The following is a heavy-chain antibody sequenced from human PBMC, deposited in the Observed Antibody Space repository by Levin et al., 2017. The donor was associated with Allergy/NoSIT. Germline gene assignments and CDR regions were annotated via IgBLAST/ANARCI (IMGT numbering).Heavy chain of an antibody. Sequence: PGGSLRLSCAASGFTFSSYGMHWVRQAPGKGLEWVAVISYDGSNKYYADSVKGRFTISRDNSKNTLYLQMNSLRAEDTAVYYCAKTPYYDYVWGSYLDYWGQGTLVTVSS. CDR1: GFTFSSYG. V-gene: IGHV3-30*18. CDR3: AKTPYYDYVWGSYLDY. D-gene: IGHD3-16*01. J-gene: IGHJ4*02. CDR2: ISYDGSNK.